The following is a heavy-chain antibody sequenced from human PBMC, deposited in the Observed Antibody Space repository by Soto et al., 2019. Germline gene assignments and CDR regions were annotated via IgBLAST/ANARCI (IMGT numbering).Heavy chain of an antibody. J-gene: IGHJ4*02. CDR2: ISGGGGST. CDR1: GFTFSMHA. V-gene: IGHV3-23*01. Sequence: EVQLLESGGGLVQPGGSLRLSCAASGFTFSMHAMSWVRQAPGKGLEWVSTISGGGGSTYYADSVKGQCTISRDKSKNTLYLQMNILRAEDTALYDCAKLSTVAVPHFAYWGQGTLVTVSS. CDR3: AKLSTVAVPHFAY. D-gene: IGHD4-4*01.